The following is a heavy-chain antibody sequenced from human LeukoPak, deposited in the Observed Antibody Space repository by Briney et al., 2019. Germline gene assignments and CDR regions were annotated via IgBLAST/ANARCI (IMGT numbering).Heavy chain of an antibody. V-gene: IGHV4-61*02. D-gene: IGHD6-13*01. CDR1: GGSITSGSYY. CDR2: VYISGST. Sequence: PSETLSLTCTVPGGSITSGSYYWSWIRQPAGKGLECIGRVYISGSTNYNPSLAGRATISIDTSKNQFSLKLSSVTAADTAVYYCAGPSGSASDTEYFQNWGQGTLVTVSS. J-gene: IGHJ1*01. CDR3: AGPSGSASDTEYFQN.